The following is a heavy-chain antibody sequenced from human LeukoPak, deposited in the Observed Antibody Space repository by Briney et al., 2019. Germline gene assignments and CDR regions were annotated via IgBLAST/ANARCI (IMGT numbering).Heavy chain of an antibody. CDR1: GGTFSSYA. D-gene: IGHD5-18*01. J-gene: IGHJ6*03. CDR2: IIPIFGTA. Sequence: ASVKVSCKASGGTFSSYAISWVRQAPGQGLEWMGGIIPIFGTANYAQKFQGRVTITTDESTSTAYMELSSLRSEDTAVYYCASGGYSYGCPYYYYYMDVWGKGTTVTVSS. V-gene: IGHV1-69*05. CDR3: ASGGYSYGCPYYYYYMDV.